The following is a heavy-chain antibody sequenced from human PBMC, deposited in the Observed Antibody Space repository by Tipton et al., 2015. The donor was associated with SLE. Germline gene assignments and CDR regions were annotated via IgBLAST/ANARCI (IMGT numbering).Heavy chain of an antibody. Sequence: TLSLTCNVSGGSISSHYWSWFRQPPGKGLEWIGYIYYRGNTKYNPSLKSRVTISLDTSRTQFSLKLSSVTAADTAVYYCARDGRGYCDNSGCSEYHWFDPWGQGTLVTVSS. J-gene: IGHJ5*02. D-gene: IGHD2-15*01. CDR1: GGSISSHY. CDR3: ARDGRGYCDNSGCSEYHWFDP. V-gene: IGHV4-59*11. CDR2: IYYRGNT.